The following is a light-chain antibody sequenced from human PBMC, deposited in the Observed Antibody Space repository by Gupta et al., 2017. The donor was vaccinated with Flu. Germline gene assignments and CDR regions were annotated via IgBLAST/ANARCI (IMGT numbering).Light chain of an antibody. Sequence: CKSSQSVLYSSNNKNYLAWYQQKPGQPPNLLIYWASTRESGVPDRFSGSGSGTDFTLTISSLQAEDVAVYYCQQYYSTPPTFGQGTKVEIK. J-gene: IGKJ1*01. CDR1: QSVLYSSNNKNY. CDR3: QQYYSTPPT. V-gene: IGKV4-1*01. CDR2: WAS.